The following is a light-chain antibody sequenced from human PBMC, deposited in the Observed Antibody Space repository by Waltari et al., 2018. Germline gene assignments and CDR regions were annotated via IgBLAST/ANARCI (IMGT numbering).Light chain of an antibody. CDR2: QDS. J-gene: IGLJ2*01. Sequence: SYELTQPPSVSVSPGQIASITCSGDNLGDKYACWYQQKPGQSPVMVIYQDSKRPSGVPERFSGSNSGNTATLTISGTQAMDEADYYCQAWDSSTVVFGGGTKLTVL. CDR1: NLGDKY. V-gene: IGLV3-1*01. CDR3: QAWDSSTVV.